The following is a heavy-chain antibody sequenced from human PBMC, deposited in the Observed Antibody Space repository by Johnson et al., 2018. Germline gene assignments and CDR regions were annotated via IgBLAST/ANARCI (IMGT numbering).Heavy chain of an antibody. V-gene: IGHV3-33*01. CDR2: IWYDGSNK. J-gene: IGHJ3*02. D-gene: IGHD7-27*01. CDR3: ARGNWGDAFDI. CDR1: GFTFSSYG. Sequence: LVESGGGVVQPGRSLRLSCAASGFTFSSYGMHWVRQAPGTGLEWVAVIWYDGSNKYYADSGKGRFTIPRENSKNTLYPQMNSLSAEETAVYYCARGNWGDAFDIWGQGTMVTVSS.